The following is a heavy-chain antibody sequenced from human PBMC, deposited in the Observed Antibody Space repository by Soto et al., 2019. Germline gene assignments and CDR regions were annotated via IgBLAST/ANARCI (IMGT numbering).Heavy chain of an antibody. V-gene: IGHV3-30-3*01. CDR1: GFTFSSYA. CDR2: ISYDGSNK. CDR3: ARESHGTFDY. D-gene: IGHD1-1*01. Sequence: PGGSLRLSCAASGFTFSSYAMHWVRQAPGKGLEWVAVISYDGSNKYYADSVKGRFTISRDNSKNTLYLQMNSLRAEDTAVYYCARESHGTFDYWGQGTLVTVSS. J-gene: IGHJ4*02.